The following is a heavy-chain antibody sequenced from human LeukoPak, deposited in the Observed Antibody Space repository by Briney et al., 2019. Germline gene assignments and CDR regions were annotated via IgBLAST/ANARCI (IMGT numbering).Heavy chain of an antibody. J-gene: IGHJ4*02. CDR3: AREPQTLGYCSSTSCKGFDY. CDR2: INPNSGGT. Sequence: ASVKVSCKASGYTFTGYYMHWVRQAPGQGLEWMGWINPNSGGTNYAQKFQGRVTMTRDTSISTAYMELSRLISDDTAVYYCAREPQTLGYCSSTSCKGFDYWGQGTLVTVSS. V-gene: IGHV1-2*02. D-gene: IGHD2-2*01. CDR1: GYTFTGYY.